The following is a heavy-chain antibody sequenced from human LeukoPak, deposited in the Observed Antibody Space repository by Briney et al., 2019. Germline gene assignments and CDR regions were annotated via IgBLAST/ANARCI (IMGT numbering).Heavy chain of an antibody. CDR3: ARQDQLLFSDAFDI. Sequence: PSETLSLTCAVYGGSFSGYYWSWIRQPPGKGLEWIGEINHSGSTNHNPSLKSRVTISVDTSKNQFSLKLSSVTAADTAVYYCARQDQLLFSDAFDIWGQGTMVTVSS. CDR2: INHSGST. CDR1: GGSFSGYY. J-gene: IGHJ3*02. D-gene: IGHD2-2*01. V-gene: IGHV4-34*01.